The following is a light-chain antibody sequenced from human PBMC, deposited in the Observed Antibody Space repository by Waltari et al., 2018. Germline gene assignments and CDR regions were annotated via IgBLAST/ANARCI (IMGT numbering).Light chain of an antibody. Sequence: LPFTPSPSSLSPSVGDSVTMTWRTSQVISSALTWYQQKAGEGLKLLIYDASSLQSGVPSRFSGSGSGTDFTLTISSLQPEDFATYYCQQFNNFPFTFGPGTKVDI. CDR3: QQFNNFPFT. V-gene: IGKV1D-13*01. CDR2: DAS. CDR1: QVISSA. J-gene: IGKJ3*01.